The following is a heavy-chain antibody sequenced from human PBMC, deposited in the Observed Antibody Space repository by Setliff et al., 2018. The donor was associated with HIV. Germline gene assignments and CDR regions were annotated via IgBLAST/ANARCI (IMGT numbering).Heavy chain of an antibody. CDR2: ISPDNANT. J-gene: IGHJ4*02. CDR3: ARQLSNSFDY. Sequence: AASVKVSCKSSGYTFTDYFMHWVRQAPGQGLEWMGWISPDNANTRISQRFRGSVTMTRDRSINTAYMEFSGLTSDGTAVYYCARQLSNSFDYWGQGTLVTVSS. V-gene: IGHV1-2*02. D-gene: IGHD1-1*01. CDR1: GYTFTDYF.